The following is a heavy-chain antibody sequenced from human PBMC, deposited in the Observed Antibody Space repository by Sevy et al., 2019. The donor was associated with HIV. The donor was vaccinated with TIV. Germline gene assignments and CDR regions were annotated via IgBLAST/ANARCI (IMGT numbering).Heavy chain of an antibody. CDR3: ARRYYYDSSGYYYADAFDI. V-gene: IGHV1-18*01. CDR2: ISAYNGNT. CDR1: GYTFTSYG. Sequence: ASVKVSCKASGYTFTSYGISWVRQAPGQGLEWMGWISAYNGNTNYAQKLQGRVTMTTDTSTSTAYMERRSLRSDETAVYYCARRYYYDSSGYYYADAFDIWGQGTMVTVSS. J-gene: IGHJ3*02. D-gene: IGHD3-22*01.